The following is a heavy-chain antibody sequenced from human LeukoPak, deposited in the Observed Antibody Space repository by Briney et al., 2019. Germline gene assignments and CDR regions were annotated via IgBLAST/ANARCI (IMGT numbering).Heavy chain of an antibody. D-gene: IGHD3-22*01. V-gene: IGHV3-30-3*01. CDR1: GFTFSSYA. Sequence: PGRSLRLSCAASGFTFSSYAMHWVRQAPGKGLEWVAVISYDGSNKYYADSVKGRFTISRDNSKNTLYLQMNSLRAEDTAVYYCARGVTMIVVVIKPDHDAFDIWGQGTMVTVSS. CDR2: ISYDGSNK. CDR3: ARGVTMIVVVIKPDHDAFDI. J-gene: IGHJ3*02.